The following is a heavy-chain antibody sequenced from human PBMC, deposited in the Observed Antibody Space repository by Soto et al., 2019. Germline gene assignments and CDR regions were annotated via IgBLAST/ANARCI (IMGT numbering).Heavy chain of an antibody. D-gene: IGHD3-22*01. CDR3: ARHPDSTGYFYTHPFDY. V-gene: IGHV1-69*06. CDR1: GGTLSTHA. J-gene: IGHJ4*02. CDR2: IIPIFATA. Sequence: QVQLVQSGAEVKKPGSSVKVSCKASGGTLSTHAIGWVRQAPGQGLEWMGGIIPIFATANYAQKFRGRVTITADKSTNTAYLELSSLRYEDTAIYYCARHPDSTGYFYTHPFDYWGQGTLVTVSS.